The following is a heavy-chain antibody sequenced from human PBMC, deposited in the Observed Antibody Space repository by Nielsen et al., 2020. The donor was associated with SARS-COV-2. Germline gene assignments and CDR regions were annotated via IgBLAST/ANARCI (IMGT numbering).Heavy chain of an antibody. V-gene: IGHV3-15*01. J-gene: IGHJ1*01. D-gene: IGHD3-10*01. Sequence: GESLKISCAASGFTFSNPRMNWVRQAPGKGLEWVGRIKSKGDGGTADYAGPVKGRFTISRDDSKNTLYQHMNSLKPEDTAVYYCTTGGITIVPGGMQYWGQYSLVPVS. CDR2: IKSKGDGGTA. CDR1: GFTFSNPR. CDR3: TTGGITIVPGGMQY.